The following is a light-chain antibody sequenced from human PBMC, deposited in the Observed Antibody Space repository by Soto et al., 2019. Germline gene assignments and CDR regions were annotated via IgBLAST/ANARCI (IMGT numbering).Light chain of an antibody. J-gene: IGKJ5*01. V-gene: IGKV3-11*01. CDR1: QSISIY. CDR3: QQRSNCLT. Sequence: EVVLAYTSGTLSFSSGKRATLSFRASQSISIYLAWYQQRPGQAPRLLIYDASNRATGIPARFSGSGSGTDFTPTIDSLEPEQFAGYYCQQRSNCLTFGQGTRLE. CDR2: DAS.